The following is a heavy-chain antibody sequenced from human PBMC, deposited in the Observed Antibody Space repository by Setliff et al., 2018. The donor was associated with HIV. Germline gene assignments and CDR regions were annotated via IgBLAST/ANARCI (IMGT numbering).Heavy chain of an antibody. CDR3: ARDFKRYNSPCRFDP. D-gene: IGHD1-1*01. J-gene: IGHJ5*02. Sequence: SETLSLTCSVSGGSISSATYYWNWIRQPAGKALEWIGRINTSGTTIYSPSLKSRVTISLEKSNNQFSLKLSSVTAADAAVYYCARDFKRYNSPCRFDPWGQGILVTVSS. V-gene: IGHV4-61*02. CDR2: INTSGTT. CDR1: GGSISSATYY.